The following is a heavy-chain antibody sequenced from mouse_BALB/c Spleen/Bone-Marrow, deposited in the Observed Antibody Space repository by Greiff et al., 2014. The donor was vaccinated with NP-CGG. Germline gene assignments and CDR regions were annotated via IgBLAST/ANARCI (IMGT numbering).Heavy chain of an antibody. CDR1: GYSFTGYN. Sequence: LVESGPELEKPGASVRISCKASGYSFTGYNINWVRQSNGKSLEWIGYIDPYSGGTSYYQRFKDRATLTVDKSSSTAYMQLKSLTSEDSAVYYCARSLLRRDALDYWGQGTSVTVSS. V-gene: IGHV1S135*01. CDR3: ARSLLRRDALDY. CDR2: IDPYSGGT. J-gene: IGHJ4*01. D-gene: IGHD2-12*01.